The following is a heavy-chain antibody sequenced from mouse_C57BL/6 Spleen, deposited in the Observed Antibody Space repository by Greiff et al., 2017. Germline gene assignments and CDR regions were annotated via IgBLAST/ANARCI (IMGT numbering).Heavy chain of an antibody. V-gene: IGHV5-4*01. D-gene: IGHD2-3*01. Sequence: EVQLVESGGGLVKPGGSLKLSCAASGFTFSSYAMSWVRQTPEKRLEWVATISDGGSYTYYPDNVKGRFTISRDNAKNNLYLQIGHLKSEDTAMYCCARDDGAFAYWGQGTLVTVSA. J-gene: IGHJ3*01. CDR2: ISDGGSYT. CDR3: ARDDGAFAY. CDR1: GFTFSSYA.